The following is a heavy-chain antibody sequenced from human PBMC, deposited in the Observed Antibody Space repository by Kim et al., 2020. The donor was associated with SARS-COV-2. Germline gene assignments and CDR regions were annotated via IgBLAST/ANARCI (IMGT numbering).Heavy chain of an antibody. Sequence: DSVKGRFTISREHSRNTLYLQMNSLRAEDTAVYYCARGRGSYYYYMDVWGKGTTVTVSS. J-gene: IGHJ6*03. CDR3: ARGRGSYYYYMDV. V-gene: IGHV3-30*07.